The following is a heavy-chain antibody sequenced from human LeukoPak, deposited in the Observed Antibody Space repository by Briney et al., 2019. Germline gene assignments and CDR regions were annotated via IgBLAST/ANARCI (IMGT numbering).Heavy chain of an antibody. J-gene: IGHJ3*02. Sequence: SETLSLTCTVSGGSVSSGSYYWSWIRQPPGKGLEWIGYIYYSGSTNYNPPPKSRVTISVDTSKNQFSLKLSSVTAADTAVYYCARDKDAFDIWGQGTMVTVSS. CDR1: GGSVSSGSYY. CDR3: ARDKDAFDI. V-gene: IGHV4-61*01. CDR2: IYYSGST.